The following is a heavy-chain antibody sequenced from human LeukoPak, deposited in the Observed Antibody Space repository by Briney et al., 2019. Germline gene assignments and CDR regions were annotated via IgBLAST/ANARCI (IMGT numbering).Heavy chain of an antibody. CDR2: IIPILGIA. CDR3: ASAPPRVGATNYYYYGMDV. CDR1: GGTFSSYA. J-gene: IGHJ6*02. Sequence: SVKVSCKASGGTFSSYAISWVRQAPGQGLEWMGRIIPILGIANYAQKFQGRVTITADKSTSTAYMELSSPRSEDTAVYYCASAPPRVGATNYYYYGMDVWGQGTTVTVSS. V-gene: IGHV1-69*04. D-gene: IGHD1-26*01.